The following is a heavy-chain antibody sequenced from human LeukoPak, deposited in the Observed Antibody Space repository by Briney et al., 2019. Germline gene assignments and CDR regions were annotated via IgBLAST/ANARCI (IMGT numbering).Heavy chain of an antibody. CDR2: IYHSGST. Sequence: SETLSLTCTVSGGSISSYYWSWIRQPPGEGLEWVGYIYHSGSTNYSPSPKSRVTMSVDTSKNQFSLKLSSVTAAETAVYYCARGRDGYTKVFDYWGQGTLVTVSS. D-gene: IGHD5-24*01. V-gene: IGHV4-59*01. CDR1: GGSISSYY. CDR3: ARGRDGYTKVFDY. J-gene: IGHJ4*02.